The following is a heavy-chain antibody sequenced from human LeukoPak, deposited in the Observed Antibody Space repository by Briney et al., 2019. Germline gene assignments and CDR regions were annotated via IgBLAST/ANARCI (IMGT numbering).Heavy chain of an antibody. D-gene: IGHD6-19*01. CDR2: INHSGST. V-gene: IGHV4-39*07. CDR1: GGSISTTTCY. J-gene: IGHJ1*01. Sequence: SETLSLTCTVSGGSISTTTCYWSWIRQPPGKGLEWIGEINHSGSTNYNPSLKSRVTISVDTSKNQFSLKLSSVTAADTAVYYCARGWYSSGWFQHWGQGTLVTVSS. CDR3: ARGWYSSGWFQH.